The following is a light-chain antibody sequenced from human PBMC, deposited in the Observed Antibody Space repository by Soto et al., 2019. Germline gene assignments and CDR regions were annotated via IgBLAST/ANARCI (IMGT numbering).Light chain of an antibody. V-gene: IGKV3-15*01. J-gene: IGKJ1*01. Sequence: EIVMTQSPATLSVSPGEGATLSCRASQSVSSNLAWYQQKPGQAPRLLIYVASTRATGIPARFSGSGSGTEFTLTIRSLQSEDFAVYYCQQYNNWPPWTFGQGTKVEIK. CDR1: QSVSSN. CDR3: QQYNNWPPWT. CDR2: VAS.